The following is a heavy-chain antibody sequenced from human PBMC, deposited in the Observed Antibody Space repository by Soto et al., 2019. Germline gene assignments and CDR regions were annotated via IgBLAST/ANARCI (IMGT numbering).Heavy chain of an antibody. D-gene: IGHD7-27*01. CDR2: GYHSGSP. CDR1: GDSIRGGGHY. Sequence: QVQLQESGPGLVKPSQTLSLTCSVSGDSIRGGGHYWNWIRQFPGKVLEWIGYGYHSGSPHYNPSLWGRLTISIDTSKNQFSLRLIPVTAADTALYYCARDTGLAPTVWGYWGHGTQVTVSS. CDR3: ARDTGLAPTVWGY. V-gene: IGHV4-31*03. J-gene: IGHJ4*03.